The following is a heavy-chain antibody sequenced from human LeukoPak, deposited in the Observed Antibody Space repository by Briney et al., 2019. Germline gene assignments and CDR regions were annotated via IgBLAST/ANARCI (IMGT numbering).Heavy chain of an antibody. CDR1: GFTFRSHA. J-gene: IGHJ4*02. D-gene: IGHD5-24*01. CDR3: ARGIGGYNSLGCDY. V-gene: IGHV3-23*01. CDR2: IYENGGTT. Sequence: QTGGSLRLSCVGSGFTFRSHAMSWVRQAPEKGLEFVSGIYENGGTTYYADSVKGRFSISRDNSKNTLYLQMNSLRAEDTAVYYCARGIGGYNSLGCDYWGQGTLVTVSS.